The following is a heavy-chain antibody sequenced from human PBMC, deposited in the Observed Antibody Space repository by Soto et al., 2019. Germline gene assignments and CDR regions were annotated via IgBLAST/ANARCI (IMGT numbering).Heavy chain of an antibody. CDR3: ATDRALGVVVVAATPNAFDI. D-gene: IGHD2-15*01. J-gene: IGHJ3*02. CDR2: FDPEDGKT. V-gene: IGHV1-24*01. CDR1: GYTFTSYG. Sequence: ASVKVSCKASGYTFTSYGISWVRQAPGQGLEWMGGFDPEDGKTVYAEKFQGRVTMTEDTSIDTAYMELSNLKSEDTAVYYCATDRALGVVVVAATPNAFDIWGQGTMVTVSS.